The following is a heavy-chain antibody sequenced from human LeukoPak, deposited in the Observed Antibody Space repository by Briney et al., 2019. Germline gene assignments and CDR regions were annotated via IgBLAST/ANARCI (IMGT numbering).Heavy chain of an antibody. CDR2: MYYSGST. D-gene: IGHD2-15*01. CDR3: ARHIPQGGFDI. Sequence: SSETLSVTCTVSGGSISSYYWSWIRQPPGKGLEWIGYMYYSGSTIYNPSLKSRVTISVDTSKNQFSLNLISVTAADTAVYYCARHIPQGGFDIWGQGTMVTVSS. J-gene: IGHJ3*02. CDR1: GGSISSYY. V-gene: IGHV4-59*08.